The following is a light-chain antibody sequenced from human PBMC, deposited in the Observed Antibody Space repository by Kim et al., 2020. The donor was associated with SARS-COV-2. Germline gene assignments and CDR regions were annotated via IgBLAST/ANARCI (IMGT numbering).Light chain of an antibody. CDR2: GNH. V-gene: IGLV1-40*01. Sequence: QSALTQPPSVSGAPGQRVTISCTVSSSNIGAGYDVHWYQHLPGTAPKLLIYGNHNRASGVPDRVSGSKSGTSASLAITGLQAEDEANYYCQSYDSSLSVVFGGGTQLTVL. J-gene: IGLJ2*01. CDR1: SSNIGAGYD. CDR3: QSYDSSLSVV.